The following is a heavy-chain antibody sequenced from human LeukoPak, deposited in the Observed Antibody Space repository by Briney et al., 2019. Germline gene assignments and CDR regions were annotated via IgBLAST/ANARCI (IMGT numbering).Heavy chain of an antibody. V-gene: IGHV1-18*01. CDR2: ISAYNGNT. CDR1: GYTFTSYG. Sequence: ASVKVSCKASGYTFTSYGISWVRQAPGQGLEWMGWISAYNGNTNYARKLQGRVTLTTDTSTSTAYMELRSLGSDDTAVYYCARDIRHMGFDYWGQGTPVTVSS. J-gene: IGHJ4*02. D-gene: IGHD3-16*01. CDR3: ARDIRHMGFDY.